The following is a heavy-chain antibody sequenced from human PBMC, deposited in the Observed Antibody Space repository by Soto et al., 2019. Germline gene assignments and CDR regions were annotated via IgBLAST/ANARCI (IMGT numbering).Heavy chain of an antibody. Sequence: GGSLRLSCAASGFTFRSNWMSWVRQAPGKGLEWVANIKQDGSEKYYVDSVKGRFTISRDNAKNSLYLQMNSLRAEDTAVYYCATSGGGWLQPPVWGQGTLVTVS. J-gene: IGHJ4*02. D-gene: IGHD5-12*01. V-gene: IGHV3-7*03. CDR2: IKQDGSEK. CDR3: ATSGGGWLQPPV. CDR1: GFTFRSNW.